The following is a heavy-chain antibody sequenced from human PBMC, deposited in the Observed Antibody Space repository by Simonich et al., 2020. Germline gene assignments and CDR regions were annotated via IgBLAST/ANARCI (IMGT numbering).Heavy chain of an antibody. D-gene: IGHD3-10*01. CDR3: ARVPGIYYYYGMDV. Sequence: GAEVKKPGASVKVSCKASGYTFTGYYRHWVRQATGHGLEWMGRINPNSGGTNYAQKVQGRVTMTRDTSISTAYMELSRLRSDDTAVYYCARVPGIYYYYGMDVWGQGTTVTVSS. CDR2: INPNSGGT. J-gene: IGHJ6*02. V-gene: IGHV1-2*06. CDR1: GYTFTGYY.